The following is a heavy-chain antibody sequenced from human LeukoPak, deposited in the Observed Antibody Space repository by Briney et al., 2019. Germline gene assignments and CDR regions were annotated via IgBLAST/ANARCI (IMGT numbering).Heavy chain of an antibody. CDR1: GFTFSSSA. D-gene: IGHD4-11*01. CDR2: ISRSGGST. V-gene: IGHV3-23*01. J-gene: IGHJ4*02. CDR3: AKRSRTVTTIDS. Sequence: PGGSLRLSCAASGFTFSSSAMSWVRQSPGKGPEWVSGISRSGGSTYYADSVKGRFTISRDNSKNTLYLQMNSLRAEDTALYYCAKRSRTVTTIDSWGRGTLVTVSS.